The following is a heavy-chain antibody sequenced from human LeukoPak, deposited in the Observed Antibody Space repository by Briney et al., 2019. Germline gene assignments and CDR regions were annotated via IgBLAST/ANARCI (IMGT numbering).Heavy chain of an antibody. D-gene: IGHD3-22*01. J-gene: IGHJ4*02. CDR1: GYIFTAYW. CDR2: IYPGGSDI. V-gene: IGHV5-51*01. CDR3: ARLKDYFNSTGYEY. Sequence: GASLQISCQGSGYIFTAYWIAWVRQLPGKGLEWMGIIYPGGSDIRYNPSFQGQVTISADRSISTAYLHWSSLKASDTAMYYCARLKDYFNSTGYEYWGQGTLVTVSS.